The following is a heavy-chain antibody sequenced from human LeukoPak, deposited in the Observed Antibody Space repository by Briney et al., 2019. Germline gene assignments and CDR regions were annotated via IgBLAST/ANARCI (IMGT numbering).Heavy chain of an antibody. CDR3: ARGRGGNYYDSSGYLTNDAFDI. D-gene: IGHD3-22*01. J-gene: IGHJ3*02. CDR2: IYDSGST. CDR1: GGSISSSH. Sequence: SETVSLTCTVSGGSISSSHWSWIRQTPGKGLEWIGYIYDSGSTNYNPSLKSRVTISVDTFKNQFSLKLSSVTAADTAVYYCARGRGGNYYDSSGYLTNDAFDIWGQGTMVTVSS. V-gene: IGHV4-59*01.